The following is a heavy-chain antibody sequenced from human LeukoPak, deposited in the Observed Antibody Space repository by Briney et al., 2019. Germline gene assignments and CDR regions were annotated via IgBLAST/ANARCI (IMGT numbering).Heavy chain of an antibody. CDR1: GFTFSDYY. CDR3: ARDGGYCSSTSCRDYYMDV. J-gene: IGHJ6*03. D-gene: IGHD2-2*01. CDR2: ISSSGSTI. V-gene: IGHV3-11*01. Sequence: GGSLRLSCAASGFTFSDYYMSWIRQAPGKGLEWVSYISSSGSTIYYADSVKGRFTISRGNAKNSLYLQMNSLRAEDTAVYYCARDGGYCSSTSCRDYYMDVWGKGTTVTVSS.